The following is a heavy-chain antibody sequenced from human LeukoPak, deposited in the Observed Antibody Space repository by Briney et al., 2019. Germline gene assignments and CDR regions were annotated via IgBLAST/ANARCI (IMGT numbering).Heavy chain of an antibody. V-gene: IGHV3-23*01. CDR3: ATDTYCGGDCYSRNDAFDI. Sequence: PGGSLRLSCVGSDFTFATYAMTWVRLAPGKGLEWVSSIVGGGSYANYAESVKGRFTISRDNSKNTLYLQMNSLRAEDTAVYYCATDTYCGGDCYSRNDAFDIWGQGTMVTVSS. CDR2: IVGGGSYA. CDR1: DFTFATYA. J-gene: IGHJ3*02. D-gene: IGHD2-21*02.